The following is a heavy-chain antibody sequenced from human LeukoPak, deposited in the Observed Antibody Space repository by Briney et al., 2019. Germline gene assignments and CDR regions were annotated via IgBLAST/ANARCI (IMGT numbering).Heavy chain of an antibody. J-gene: IGHJ4*02. CDR3: AEDIFTMVRGVVDY. CDR1: GFTFDDYA. CDR2: ISWNSGSI. V-gene: IGHV3-9*01. D-gene: IGHD3-10*01. Sequence: GRSLRLSCAASGFTFDDYAMHWVRQAPGKGLEWVSGISWNSGSIGYADSVKGRFTISGDNAKNSLYLQMNSLRAEDTALYYCAEDIFTMVRGVVDYWGQGTLVTVSS.